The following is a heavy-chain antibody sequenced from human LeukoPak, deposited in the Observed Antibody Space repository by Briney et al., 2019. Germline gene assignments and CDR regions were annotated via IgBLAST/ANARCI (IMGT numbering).Heavy chain of an antibody. CDR1: GYTFTSYY. J-gene: IGHJ3*02. V-gene: IGHV1-46*01. Sequence: ASVKVSCKASGYTFTSYYMHWVRQAPGQGLEWMGILNPSGGSTSYAQKFQGRVTMTRDMSTSTVYMELSSLRSEDTAVYYCARDVGYGDYGRGAFDIWGQGTMVTVSS. CDR3: ARDVGYGDYGRGAFDI. D-gene: IGHD4-17*01. CDR2: LNPSGGST.